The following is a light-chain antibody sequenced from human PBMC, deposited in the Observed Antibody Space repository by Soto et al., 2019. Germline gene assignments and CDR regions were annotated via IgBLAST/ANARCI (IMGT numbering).Light chain of an antibody. CDR1: QSISIY. CDR2: AAS. J-gene: IGKJ1*01. Sequence: DIQLTQSPSSLSASVGDRVTITCRASQSISIYLNWYQQKLGKAPKLLIYAASSLQSGVPSRFSGSGSGTVFTLTISSLQPEDFATYYCQQSYTHPSFGQGTKVEIK. V-gene: IGKV1-39*01. CDR3: QQSYTHPS.